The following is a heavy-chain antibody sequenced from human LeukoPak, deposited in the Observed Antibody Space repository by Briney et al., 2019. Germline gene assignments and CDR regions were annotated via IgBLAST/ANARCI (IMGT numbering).Heavy chain of an antibody. CDR2: ISYDGSNK. CDR3: AKDIRWLDAFDI. J-gene: IGHJ3*02. CDR1: GFTFSGYG. V-gene: IGHV3-30*18. Sequence: GRSLRLSCAASGFTFSGYGMHWVRQAPGKGLEWVAVISYDGSNKYYADSVKGRFTVSRDNSKNTLYLQMNSLRAEDTALYYCAKDIRWLDAFDIWGQGTMVTVSS. D-gene: IGHD5-12*01.